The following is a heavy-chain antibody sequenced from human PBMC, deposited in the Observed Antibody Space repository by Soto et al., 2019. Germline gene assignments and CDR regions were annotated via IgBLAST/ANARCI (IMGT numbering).Heavy chain of an antibody. D-gene: IGHD3-3*01. J-gene: IGHJ6*02. CDR1: GFTFSSYS. CDR3: ARDKAIFGVVIIEAGYYGMDV. Sequence: GGSLRLSXAASGFTFSSYSMSWVRQAPGKGLEWVSSISSSSSYIYYADSVKGRFTISRDNAKNSLYLQMNSLRAEDTAVYYCARDKAIFGVVIIEAGYYGMDVWGQGTTVTVSS. V-gene: IGHV3-21*01. CDR2: ISSSSSYI.